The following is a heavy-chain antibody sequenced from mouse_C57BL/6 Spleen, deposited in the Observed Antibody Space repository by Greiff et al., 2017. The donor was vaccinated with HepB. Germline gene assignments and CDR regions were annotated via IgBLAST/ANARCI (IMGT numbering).Heavy chain of an antibody. Sequence: VQLKESGPGLVAPSQSLSITCTVSGFSLTSYGVHWVRQPPGKGLEWLVVIWSDGSTTYNSALKSRLSISKDNSKSQVFLKMNSLQTDDTAMYYCARHGPGSSYYWYFDVWGTGTTVTVSS. CDR1: GFSLTSYG. CDR2: IWSDGST. V-gene: IGHV2-6-1*01. D-gene: IGHD1-1*01. J-gene: IGHJ1*03. CDR3: ARHGPGSSYYWYFDV.